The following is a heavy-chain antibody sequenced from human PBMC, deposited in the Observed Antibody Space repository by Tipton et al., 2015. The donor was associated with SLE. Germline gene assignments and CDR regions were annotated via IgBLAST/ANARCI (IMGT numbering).Heavy chain of an antibody. CDR2: IYSGGST. CDR1: GFTVSSNY. J-gene: IGHJ4*02. D-gene: IGHD6-13*01. V-gene: IGHV3-66*02. CDR3: ARGKSIAATGTKDF. Sequence: GSLRLSCAASGFTVSSNYMSWVRQAPGKGLEWVSVIYSGGSTYYADSVKGRFTISRDNSKNTLYLQMNSLRAEDTAVYYCARGKSIAATGTKDFWGQGTLVTVSS.